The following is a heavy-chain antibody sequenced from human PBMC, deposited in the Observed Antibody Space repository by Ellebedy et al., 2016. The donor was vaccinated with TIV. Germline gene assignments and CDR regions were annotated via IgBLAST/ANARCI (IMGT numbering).Heavy chain of an antibody. CDR3: AREKKVVPAAMISFYYYYYGMDV. J-gene: IGHJ6*02. D-gene: IGHD2-2*01. CDR1: GYTFTSYG. V-gene: IGHV1-18*01. Sequence: ASVKVSXXASGYTFTSYGISWVRQAPGQGLEWMGWISAYNGNTNYAQKLQGRVTMTTDTSTSTAYMELRSLRSDDTAVYYCAREKKVVPAAMISFYYYYYGMDVWGQGTTVTVSS. CDR2: ISAYNGNT.